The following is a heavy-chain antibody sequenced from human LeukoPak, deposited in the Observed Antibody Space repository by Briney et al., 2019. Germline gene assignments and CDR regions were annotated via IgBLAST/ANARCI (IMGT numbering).Heavy chain of an antibody. V-gene: IGHV4-61*02. CDR2: MYTSGST. CDR1: GGSISSGSYY. Sequence: SETLSLTCAVSGGSISSGSYYWSWIRQPAGKGLEWIGRMYTSGSTNYNPSRKSRVTISVDTSKNQFSLKLSSVTAADTAVYYCARGRRITMIVVVYDAFDIWGQGTMVTVSS. D-gene: IGHD3-22*01. CDR3: ARGRRITMIVVVYDAFDI. J-gene: IGHJ3*02.